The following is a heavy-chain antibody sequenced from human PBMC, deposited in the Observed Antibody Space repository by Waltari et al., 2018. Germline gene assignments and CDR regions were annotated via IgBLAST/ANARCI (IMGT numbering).Heavy chain of an antibody. CDR1: GYTFTDYY. D-gene: IGHD6-13*01. CDR2: VDPEDGET. Sequence: EVQLVQSGAEVKKPGATVKISCKVSGYTFTDYYMHWVQQAPGKGLEWMGLVDPEDGETIYAEKFQGRVTITADTSTDTAYMELSSLRSEDTAVYYCATVHLPGIAAAERYAFDIWGQGTMVTVSS. J-gene: IGHJ3*02. V-gene: IGHV1-69-2*01. CDR3: ATVHLPGIAAAERYAFDI.